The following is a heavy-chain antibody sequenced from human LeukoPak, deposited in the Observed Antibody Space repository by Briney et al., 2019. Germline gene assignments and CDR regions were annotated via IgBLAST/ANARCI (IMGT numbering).Heavy chain of an antibody. V-gene: IGHV3-23*01. CDR2: LSSSGAST. J-gene: IGHJ4*02. CDR3: AKDRHSKAVTTSFDY. CDR1: GFTFSSFA. D-gene: IGHD4-17*01. Sequence: GGSLRLSCTASGFTFSSFAMNWVRQVPGKGLEWVSSLSSSGASTIYADSVKGRFTISRDNSKNTLYLQMNSLRAEDTAVYYCAKDRHSKAVTTSFDYWGQGTLVTVSS.